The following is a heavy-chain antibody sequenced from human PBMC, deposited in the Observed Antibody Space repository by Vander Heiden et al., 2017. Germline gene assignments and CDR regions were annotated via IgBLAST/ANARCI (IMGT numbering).Heavy chain of an antibody. J-gene: IGHJ4*01. CDR1: GFTFSDFA. D-gene: IGHD3-16*01. CDR2: LSASGESI. Sequence: EVQVLESGGGLVQSGGSLRLPCVASGFTFSDFAMGWVRQAPGKGLEWVSGLSASGESIYYADSVRGRFTISRDNSKNTISLQMNSLRSEDTAVYYCAKDAFGQPKYYFDYWGLGTLVTVSS. CDR3: AKDAFGQPKYYFDY. V-gene: IGHV3-23*01.